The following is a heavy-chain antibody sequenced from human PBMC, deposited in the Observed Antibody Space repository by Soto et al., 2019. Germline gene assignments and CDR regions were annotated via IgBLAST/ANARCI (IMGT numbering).Heavy chain of an antibody. CDR1: GFTFSSYS. D-gene: IGHD2-2*01. V-gene: IGHV3-21*01. CDR2: ISSSSYI. Sequence: PGGSLRLSCAASGFTFSSYSMNWVRQAPGKGLEWVSSISSSSYIYYADSVKGRFTISRDNAKNSLYLQMNSLRAEDTAVYYCARESEVVPAATNWFDPWGQGTLVTVSS. CDR3: ARESEVVPAATNWFDP. J-gene: IGHJ5*02.